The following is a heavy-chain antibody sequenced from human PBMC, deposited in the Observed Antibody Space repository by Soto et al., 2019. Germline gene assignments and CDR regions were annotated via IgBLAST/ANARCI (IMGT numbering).Heavy chain of an antibody. J-gene: IGHJ6*03. Sequence: GGSLRLSCAASGFTFSSYAMSWVRQAPGKGLEWVSAISGSGGSTYYADSVKGRFTISRDNSKNTLYLQMNSLRAEDTAVYYCAKADDRRSSSRPYYYYYYYMDVWGKGTTVTVSS. D-gene: IGHD6-13*01. V-gene: IGHV3-23*01. CDR1: GFTFSSYA. CDR2: ISGSGGST. CDR3: AKADDRRSSSRPYYYYYYYMDV.